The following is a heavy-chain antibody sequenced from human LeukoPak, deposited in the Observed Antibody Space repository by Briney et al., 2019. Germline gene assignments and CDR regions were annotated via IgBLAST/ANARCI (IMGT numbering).Heavy chain of an antibody. Sequence: PGGSLRLSCAASGFTFNSYAMSWVRQAPGKGLEWVSAISGSGGSTYYADSVKGRFTISRDNSKNTLYLQMNSLRAKDTAIYYCAKGLNYYYYYMDVWGKGTTVTVSS. J-gene: IGHJ6*03. CDR1: GFTFNSYA. CDR3: AKGLNYYYYYMDV. V-gene: IGHV3-23*01. CDR2: ISGSGGST.